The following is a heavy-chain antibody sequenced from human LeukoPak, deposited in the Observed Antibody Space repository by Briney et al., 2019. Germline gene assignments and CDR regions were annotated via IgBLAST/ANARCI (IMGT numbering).Heavy chain of an antibody. CDR1: GLTFSNYA. V-gene: IGHV3-23*01. D-gene: IGHD1-7*01. CDR2: ISGSGGST. Sequence: GGSLRLSCAASGLTFSNYAMSWVRQAPGKGLEWVSVISGSGGSTNYADSVKGRFTISRDNSKNTLYLQMNSLRAEDTAVYYCAKDRGNYEYSFDYWGQGTLVTVSS. CDR3: AKDRGNYEYSFDY. J-gene: IGHJ4*02.